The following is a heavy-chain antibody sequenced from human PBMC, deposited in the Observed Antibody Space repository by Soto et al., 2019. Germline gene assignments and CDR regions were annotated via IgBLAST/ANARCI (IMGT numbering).Heavy chain of an antibody. V-gene: IGHV3-23*01. CDR3: ANWVEGTMVYFDY. D-gene: IGHD2-8*01. CDR1: GFTFSNYA. CDR2: ISGSGDRT. J-gene: IGHJ4*02. Sequence: EVQLLESGGGLEQPGGSLRLSCAASGFTFSNYAMTWARQAPGKGLEWVSSISGSGDRTYYADSVKGRFTISRDNSKSTLYLQMNCLRAEDTAVYYCANWVEGTMVYFDYWGQGTLVTVSS.